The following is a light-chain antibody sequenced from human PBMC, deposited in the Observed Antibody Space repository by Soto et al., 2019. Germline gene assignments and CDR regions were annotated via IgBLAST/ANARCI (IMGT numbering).Light chain of an antibody. J-gene: IGLJ1*01. Sequence: QSALTQPASVSGSPGQSIAISCTGTSSDVGGYNYVSWYQQHPGKAPKLMINEVSDRPSGVSDRFSGSKSGNTASLTISGLQAEDEADYYCSSYTSRSTRVFGTGTKVTVL. CDR1: SSDVGGYNY. CDR3: SSYTSRSTRV. V-gene: IGLV2-14*01. CDR2: EVS.